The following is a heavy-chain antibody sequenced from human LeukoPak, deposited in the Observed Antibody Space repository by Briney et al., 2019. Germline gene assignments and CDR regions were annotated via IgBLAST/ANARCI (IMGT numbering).Heavy chain of an antibody. CDR3: ARDGGYDSSGYHTYYFDY. J-gene: IGHJ4*02. CDR1: GGTFSSYT. V-gene: IGHV1-69*04. D-gene: IGHD3-22*01. Sequence: ASVKVSCKASGGTFSSYTISWVRQAPGQGLEWMGRIIPILGIANYAQKFQGRVTITADKSTSTAYTELSSLRSEDTAVYYCARDGGYDSSGYHTYYFDYWGQGTLVTVSS. CDR2: IIPILGIA.